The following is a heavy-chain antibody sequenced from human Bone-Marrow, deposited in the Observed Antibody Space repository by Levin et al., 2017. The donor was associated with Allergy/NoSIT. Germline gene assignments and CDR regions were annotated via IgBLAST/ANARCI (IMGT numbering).Heavy chain of an antibody. CDR1: GFTFSSYA. V-gene: IGHV3-30-3*01. D-gene: IGHD3-9*01. J-gene: IGHJ4*02. Sequence: GGSLRLSCAASGFTFSSYAMHWVRQAPGKGLEWVAVISYDGSNKYYADSVKGRFTISRDNSKNTLYLQMNSLRAEDTAVYYCARDPSYYDILTGYSFDYWGQGTLVTVSS. CDR3: ARDPSYYDILTGYSFDY. CDR2: ISYDGSNK.